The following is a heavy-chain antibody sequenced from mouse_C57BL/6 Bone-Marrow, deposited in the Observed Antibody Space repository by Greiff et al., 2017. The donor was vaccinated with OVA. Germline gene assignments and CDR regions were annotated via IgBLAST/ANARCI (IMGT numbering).Heavy chain of an antibody. CDR2: IFPGSGST. J-gene: IGHJ2*01. V-gene: IGHV1-75*01. D-gene: IGHD2-1*01. CDR3: AREGPLDYGNYVPFYYFDY. Sequence: VQLQQSGPELVKPGASVKISCKASGYTFTDYYINWVKQRPGQGLEWIGWIFPGSGSTYYNEKFKGKATLTVDKSSSTAYMLISSLTTEDSAVYCCAREGPLDYGNYVPFYYFDYWGQGTTLTVSS. CDR1: GYTFTDYY.